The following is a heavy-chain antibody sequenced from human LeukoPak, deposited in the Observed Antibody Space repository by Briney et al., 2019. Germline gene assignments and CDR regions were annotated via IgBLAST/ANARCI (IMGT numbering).Heavy chain of an antibody. CDR1: GFTFSTYA. CDR2: VRGTGSRT. Sequence: GVSLRLSCAASGFTFSTYAMSWVRQAPGKGLEWVSGVRGTGSRTDYADSVKGRFTMSRDNSKHTLYLQMNSLRADDTAVYYCVRDVWGDRDGFFEYWGQGALVT. V-gene: IGHV3-23*01. D-gene: IGHD5-24*01. CDR3: VRDVWGDRDGFFEY. J-gene: IGHJ4*02.